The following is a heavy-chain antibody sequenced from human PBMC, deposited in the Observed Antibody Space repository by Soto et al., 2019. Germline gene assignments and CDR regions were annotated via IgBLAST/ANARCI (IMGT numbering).Heavy chain of an antibody. Sequence: GGSLRLSCAASGFTFSSYWMSWVRQAPGKGLEWVANIKQDGSEKYYVDSVKGRFTISRDNAKNSLYLQMNSLRAEDTAVYYCARARYYDILTGYYYYYGMDVWGQGTTVTVSS. J-gene: IGHJ6*02. CDR3: ARARYYDILTGYYYYYGMDV. V-gene: IGHV3-7*01. CDR1: GFTFSSYW. CDR2: IKQDGSEK. D-gene: IGHD3-9*01.